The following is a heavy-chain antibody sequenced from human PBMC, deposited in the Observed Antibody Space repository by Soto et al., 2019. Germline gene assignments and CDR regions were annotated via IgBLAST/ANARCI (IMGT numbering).Heavy chain of an antibody. CDR3: ARETLSYGSALDV. Sequence: VGSLRLSCAASGLRFDEYNIHWVRQAPGKGLEWVSLITWNGANTYYADSVKGRFTISRDGTTKSVSLQMTSLKREDTGLYYCARETLSYGSALDVWGQGTTVTVSS. V-gene: IGHV3-43*01. CDR1: GLRFDEYN. D-gene: IGHD3-16*01. CDR2: ITWNGANT. J-gene: IGHJ6*02.